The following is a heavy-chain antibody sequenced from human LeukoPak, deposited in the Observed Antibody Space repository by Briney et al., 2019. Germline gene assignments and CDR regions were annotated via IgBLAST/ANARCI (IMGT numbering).Heavy chain of an antibody. CDR3: ARHGGRTSRSSSYYFDY. V-gene: IGHV4-39*01. J-gene: IGHJ4*02. CDR2: MYYSGST. Sequence: SETLSLTCTVSGGSISSSSDYWGWVRQPPRKGLEWIGSMYYSGSTYYNSSLRSRVTISVDTSKSQFSLKLSSVTAADTAVYYCARHGGRTSRSSSYYFDYWGQGTLLTVSS. D-gene: IGHD6-13*01. CDR1: GGSISSSSDY.